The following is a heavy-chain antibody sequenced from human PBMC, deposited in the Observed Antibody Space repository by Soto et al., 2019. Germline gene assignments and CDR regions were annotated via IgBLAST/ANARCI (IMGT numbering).Heavy chain of an antibody. CDR1: GDSVSNNKW. J-gene: IGHJ4*02. V-gene: IGHV4-4*02. Sequence: SETLSLTCAVSGDSVSNNKWWSWVRLSPGKGLEWIGEVFRSGDTNYNPSLKSRVTISMDKSKNEFLLQLKSVTAADTAMYYCAKNGDYVLEYWGQRTLVTVSS. CDR2: VFRSGDT. D-gene: IGHD4-17*01. CDR3: AKNGDYVLEY.